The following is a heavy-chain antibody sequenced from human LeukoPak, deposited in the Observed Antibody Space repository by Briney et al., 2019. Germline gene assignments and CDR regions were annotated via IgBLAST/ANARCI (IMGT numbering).Heavy chain of an antibody. CDR3: AREEEGYCSSTSCYTGGETYYYYYMDV. V-gene: IGHV4-4*07. CDR1: GGSISSYY. D-gene: IGHD2-2*02. J-gene: IGHJ6*03. Sequence: SETLSLTCTVSGGSISSYYWSWIRQAAGKGLEWIGRIYTSGSTNYNPSLKSRVTMSVDTSKNQFSLKLSSVTAADTAVYYCAREEEGYCSSTSCYTGGETYYYYYMDVWGKGTTVTVSS. CDR2: IYTSGST.